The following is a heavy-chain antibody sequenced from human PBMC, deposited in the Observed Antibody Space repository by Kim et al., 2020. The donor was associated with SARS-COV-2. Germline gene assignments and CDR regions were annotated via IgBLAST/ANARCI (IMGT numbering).Heavy chain of an antibody. CDR1: GGSISSGGYY. Sequence: SETLSLTCTVSGGSISSGGYYWSWIRQHPGKGLEWIGYIYYSGSTYYNPSLKSRVTISVDTSKNQFSLKLSSVTAADTAVYYCARGLLGYCSSTSCADPPKWSQGTLVTVSS. V-gene: IGHV4-31*03. CDR2: IYYSGST. J-gene: IGHJ4*02. CDR3: ARGLLGYCSSTSCADPPK. D-gene: IGHD2-2*01.